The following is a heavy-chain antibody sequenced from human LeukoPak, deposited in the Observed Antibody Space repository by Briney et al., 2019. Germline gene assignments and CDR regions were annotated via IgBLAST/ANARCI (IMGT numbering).Heavy chain of an antibody. D-gene: IGHD1-26*01. CDR3: ARGGSYFVDWGVFDI. V-gene: IGHV4-59*08. J-gene: IGHJ3*02. CDR1: GGSISSYY. CDR2: IYYSGST. Sequence: SETLSLTCTVSGGSISSYYWSWIRQPPGKGLEWIGYIYYSGSTNYNPSLKSRVTISVDTSKNQFSLKLSSVTAADTAVYYCARGGSYFVDWGVFDIWGQGKMVTVSS.